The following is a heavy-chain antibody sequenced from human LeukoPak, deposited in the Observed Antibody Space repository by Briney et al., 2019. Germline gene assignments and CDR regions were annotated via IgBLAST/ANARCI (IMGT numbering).Heavy chain of an antibody. J-gene: IGHJ4*02. V-gene: IGHV3-21*06. CDR2: IGPTGSDR. CDR3: ATETNGRHYDY. Sequence: PGGSLRLSCTASGLTFSTSGFNWVGQAPGKGLEWVASIGPTGSDRYHADSIKGRFTISRDNANNFLYLQMNSLRAEDTAVYYCATETNGRHYDYWGQGTLLTVSS. CDR1: GLTFSTSG. D-gene: IGHD1-14*01.